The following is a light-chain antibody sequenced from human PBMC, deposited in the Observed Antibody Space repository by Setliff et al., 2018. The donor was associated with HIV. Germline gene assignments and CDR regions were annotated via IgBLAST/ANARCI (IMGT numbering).Light chain of an antibody. J-gene: IGLJ1*01. CDR3: SSHRSSSYV. V-gene: IGLV2-18*02. CDR2: EVT. Sequence: QSVLTQPPSVSGSPGQSVTISCTGTSSDVGRYNRVSWYQQPPGTAPKLMIYEVTNRPSGVPDRFSGSKSGGTASLTISGLQAEDEGDYYCSSHRSSSYVFGTGTKVTVL. CDR1: SSDVGRYNR.